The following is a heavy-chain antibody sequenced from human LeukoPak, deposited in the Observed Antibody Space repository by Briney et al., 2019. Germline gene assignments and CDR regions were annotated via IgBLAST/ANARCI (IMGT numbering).Heavy chain of an antibody. CDR1: GFTFSSYW. CDR3: ARISSGYLWGYFDY. Sequence: PGGSLRLSCAASGFTFSSYWMSWVRQAPGKGLEWVANIKQDGSEKYYADSVKGRFTISRDNAKNSLYLQMNSLRAEDMALYYCARISSGYLWGYFDYWGQGTLVTVSS. V-gene: IGHV3-7*03. J-gene: IGHJ4*02. CDR2: IKQDGSEK. D-gene: IGHD3-22*01.